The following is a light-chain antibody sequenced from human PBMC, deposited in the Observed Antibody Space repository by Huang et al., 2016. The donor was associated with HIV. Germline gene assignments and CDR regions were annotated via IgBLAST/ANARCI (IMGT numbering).Light chain of an antibody. Sequence: DIQMTQSPSSLSASVGDRVTITCRASQSINSYLNWYQQRPGKAPRLLIYAASSLQSGVPSRFSGSQSGTDFTLTISSLQPEDFATYYCQQTYTAHQTFGPGTKVDLK. V-gene: IGKV1-39*01. CDR1: QSINSY. CDR3: QQTYTAHQT. J-gene: IGKJ3*01. CDR2: AAS.